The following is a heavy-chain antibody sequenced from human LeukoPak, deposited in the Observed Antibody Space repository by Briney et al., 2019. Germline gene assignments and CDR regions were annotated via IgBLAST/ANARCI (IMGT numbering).Heavy chain of an antibody. CDR3: ARANFLHCSSTSCLFDY. CDR1: GGSISSYY. CDR2: IYYSGST. D-gene: IGHD2-2*01. J-gene: IGHJ4*02. Sequence: SETLSLTCTVSGGSISSYYWSWIRQPPGKGLEWIGYIYYSGSTNYNPSLKSRVTISVDTSKNQFSLKLSSVTAADTAVYYCARANFLHCSSTSCLFDYWGQGTLVTVSS. V-gene: IGHV4-59*01.